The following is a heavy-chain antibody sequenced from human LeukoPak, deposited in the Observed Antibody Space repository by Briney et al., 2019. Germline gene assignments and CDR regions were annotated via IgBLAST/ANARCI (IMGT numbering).Heavy chain of an antibody. J-gene: IGHJ5*02. CDR1: GFTFKRYA. CDR2: ISYDGSNK. Sequence: GRSLRLSCAASGFTFKRYAMHWVRQAPGKGLEWVAVISYDGSNKYYADSVKGRFTISRDNSKNTLYLQMNSLRAEDTAVYYCARETPGNWFDPWGQGTLVTVSS. D-gene: IGHD2-15*01. CDR3: ARETPGNWFDP. V-gene: IGHV3-30*04.